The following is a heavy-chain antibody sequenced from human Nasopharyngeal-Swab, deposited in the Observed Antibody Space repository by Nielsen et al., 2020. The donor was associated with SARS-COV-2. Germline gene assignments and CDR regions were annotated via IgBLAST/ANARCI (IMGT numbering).Heavy chain of an antibody. CDR1: GFTFSSYN. CDR2: ISSGSTYI. J-gene: IGHJ3*02. CDR3: ARPMTTLSNYAFHT. V-gene: IGHV3-21*01. D-gene: IGHD4-17*01. Sequence: GESLKISCAASGFTFSSYNMNWVRQAPGKGLEWVSSISSGSTYIYYADSVKGRFSMSRDNAKNSLYLQMNSLRAEDTAMYYCARPMTTLSNYAFHTWGQGTMVTVSS.